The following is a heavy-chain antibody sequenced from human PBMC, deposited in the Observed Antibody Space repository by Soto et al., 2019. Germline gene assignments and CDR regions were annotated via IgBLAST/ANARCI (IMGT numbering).Heavy chain of an antibody. V-gene: IGHV2-5*01. Sequence: QITLKESGPTLVKPTQTLTLTCTFSGFSFSTSGVGVGWIRQPPGKALEWLALIYWNDDRRYSPSLKSRLTITKDTSKNQVFLTMTNMDPGDTATYYCVSGSFPNWFDPWGQGTLVTVSS. J-gene: IGHJ5*02. CDR1: GFSFSTSGVG. CDR3: VSGSFPNWFDP. D-gene: IGHD3-10*01. CDR2: IYWNDDR.